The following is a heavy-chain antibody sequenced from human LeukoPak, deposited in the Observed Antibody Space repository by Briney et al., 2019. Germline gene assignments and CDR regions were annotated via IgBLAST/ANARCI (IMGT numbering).Heavy chain of an antibody. CDR3: ATETNGRHYDY. CDR1: GLTFSTSG. J-gene: IGHJ4*02. CDR2: IGPTGSDR. Sequence: GGSLRLSCTASGLTFSTSGFNWVRQAPGKGLEWVASIGPTGSDRYHADSIKGRFTISRDNANNFLYLQMNGLRAEDTAVYYCATETNGRHYDYWGQGTLLTVSS. V-gene: IGHV3-21*06. D-gene: IGHD1-14*01.